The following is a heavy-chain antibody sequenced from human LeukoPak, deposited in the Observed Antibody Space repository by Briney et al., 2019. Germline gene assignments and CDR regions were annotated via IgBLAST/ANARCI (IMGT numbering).Heavy chain of an antibody. Sequence: SGGSLRLSCAASGFTFRSYGRHWVRQAPGKGLEWVAFIRYDGNSNYYADSVKGRFTIFRDNSRSTLYLQMNSLRAEDTAVYYCAKEEVISGNHGVYFDYWGQGTLVTVSS. CDR1: GFTFRSYG. CDR3: AKEEVISGNHGVYFDY. J-gene: IGHJ4*02. D-gene: IGHD3-22*01. V-gene: IGHV3-30*02. CDR2: IRYDGNSN.